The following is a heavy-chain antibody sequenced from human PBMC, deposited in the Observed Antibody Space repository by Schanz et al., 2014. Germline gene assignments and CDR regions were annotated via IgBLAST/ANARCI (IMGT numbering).Heavy chain of an antibody. V-gene: IGHV1-18*04. Sequence: QVQLVQSGAEVKKPGASVKVSCKASGYTFTSYGISWVRQAPGQGLEWMGWISGYNGNTNYAQKLQGRVTMTTDTSTSTAYMELRSLRSDDTAVYYCARDRIGHYYGSGSIDPWGQGTLVTVSS. D-gene: IGHD3-10*01. J-gene: IGHJ5*02. CDR3: ARDRIGHYYGSGSIDP. CDR2: ISGYNGNT. CDR1: GYTFTSYG.